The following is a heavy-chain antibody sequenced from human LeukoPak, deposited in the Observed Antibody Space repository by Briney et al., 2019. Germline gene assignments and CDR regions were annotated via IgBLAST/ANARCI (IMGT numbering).Heavy chain of an antibody. CDR2: IVVGSGNT. Sequence: SVKVSCKASGFTFTSSAVQWVRQARGQRLEWIGWIVVGSGNTNYAQKFQERVTITRDMSTSTAYMELSSLRSEDTAVYYCAASHINYDFWSGYRNPNYYGMDVWGQGTTVTVSS. CDR1: GFTFTSSA. D-gene: IGHD3-3*01. V-gene: IGHV1-58*01. J-gene: IGHJ6*02. CDR3: AASHINYDFWSGYRNPNYYGMDV.